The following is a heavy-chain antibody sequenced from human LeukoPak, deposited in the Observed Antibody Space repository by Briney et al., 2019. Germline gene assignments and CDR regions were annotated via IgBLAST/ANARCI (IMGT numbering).Heavy chain of an antibody. CDR1: GGSFRCFY. Sequence: KPSETLFLTCGVYGGSFRCFYWRWLRPPPGKGLELVGEINHSGSTNYNPSLKSRVTISVDTSKNQFSLKLSSVTAADTAVYYCARGRGVVVPAALDPYYFDYWGQGTLVTVSS. CDR3: ARGRGVVVPAALDPYYFDY. V-gene: IGHV4-34*01. J-gene: IGHJ4*02. CDR2: INHSGST. D-gene: IGHD2-2*01.